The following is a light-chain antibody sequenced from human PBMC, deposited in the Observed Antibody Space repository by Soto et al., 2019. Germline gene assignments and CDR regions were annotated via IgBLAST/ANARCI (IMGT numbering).Light chain of an antibody. Sequence: DIQLTQSPSFLSASVGDRVTITCRASQDISSRLAWYQQKPGIAPKLLIYAASTLQSGVPSRFSGSGSGTEFPLTISSLQPEDFATYYCQQLNTYPPVTFGGGTKVEIK. J-gene: IGKJ4*01. CDR1: QDISSR. CDR2: AAS. V-gene: IGKV1-9*01. CDR3: QQLNTYPPVT.